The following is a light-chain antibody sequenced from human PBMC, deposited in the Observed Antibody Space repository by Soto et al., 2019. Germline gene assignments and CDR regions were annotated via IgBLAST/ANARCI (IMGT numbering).Light chain of an antibody. J-gene: IGKJ2*01. V-gene: IGKV3-15*01. Sequence: EIVMTQSPATLSVSPGERATLSCRASQSVSSNLAWYQQRPGLAPRLLIYGASTRATGIPARFSGSGSGTEFTLTISSLQSEDFAVYYCQHYNNWPYTFGQGTKLEIK. CDR2: GAS. CDR3: QHYNNWPYT. CDR1: QSVSSN.